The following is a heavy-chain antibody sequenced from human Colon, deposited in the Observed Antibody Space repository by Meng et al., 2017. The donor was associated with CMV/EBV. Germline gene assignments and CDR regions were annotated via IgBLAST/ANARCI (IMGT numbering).Heavy chain of an antibody. V-gene: IGHV1-69*10. J-gene: IGHJ4*02. D-gene: IGHD3-3*01. Sequence: SVKVSCKASGGTFSSYAISWVRQAPGQGLEWMGGIIPILGIANYAQKFQGRVTITADKSTSTAYMELSSLRSEDTAVYYCARGFDFWRGSDFDYWGQGTLVTVSS. CDR2: IIPILGIA. CDR3: ARGFDFWRGSDFDY. CDR1: GGTFSSYA.